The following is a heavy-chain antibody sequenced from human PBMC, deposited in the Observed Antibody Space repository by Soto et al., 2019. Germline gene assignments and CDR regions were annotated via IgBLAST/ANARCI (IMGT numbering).Heavy chain of an antibody. D-gene: IGHD3-10*01. CDR1: GGSISSYY. Sequence: SETLSLTCTVSGGSISSYYWSWIRQPPGKGLEWIGYIYYSGSTNYNPSLKSRVTISVDTSKNQFSLKLSSVTAADTAVYYCARVGVTMVRGGVSTETKYYYYYYMDVWGKGTTVTVSS. J-gene: IGHJ6*03. CDR3: ARVGVTMVRGGVSTETKYYYYYYMDV. CDR2: IYYSGST. V-gene: IGHV4-59*01.